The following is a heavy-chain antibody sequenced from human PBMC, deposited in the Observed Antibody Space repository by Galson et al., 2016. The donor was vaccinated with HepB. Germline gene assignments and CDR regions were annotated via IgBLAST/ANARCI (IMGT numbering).Heavy chain of an antibody. J-gene: IGHJ4*02. Sequence: SVKVSCKASGYTFNTYGVAWVRQAPGQGLEWMGWISPYNGHTNYAQNFQGRVTMTTDTSTSTAFLGLRSLRSEDTAVYFCARGGYYDSSGSLRYWGQGTLVTVSS. D-gene: IGHD3-22*01. V-gene: IGHV1-18*01. CDR3: ARGGYYDSSGSLRY. CDR1: GYTFNTYG. CDR2: ISPYNGHT.